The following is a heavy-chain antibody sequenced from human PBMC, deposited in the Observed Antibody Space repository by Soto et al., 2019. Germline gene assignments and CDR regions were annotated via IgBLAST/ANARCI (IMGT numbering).Heavy chain of an antibody. CDR2: IKVDGSEK. Sequence: EVQLVESGGALVQPGGSLRLSCTASGFTFGNYWMSWVRLAPGNGPEWVANIKVDGSEKYYVDSVRGRFTISRDNAKNSVYLQMNSLRAEDSAVYYCSRDEQQPRGYYMAVWGKGTTVTVSS. CDR3: SRDEQQPRGYYMAV. D-gene: IGHD6-13*01. CDR1: GFTFGNYW. V-gene: IGHV3-7*01. J-gene: IGHJ6*03.